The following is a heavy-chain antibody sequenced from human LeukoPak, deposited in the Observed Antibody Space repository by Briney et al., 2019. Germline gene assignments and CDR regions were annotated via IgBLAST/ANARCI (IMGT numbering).Heavy chain of an antibody. CDR1: GFTFAGYG. J-gene: IGHJ6*04. V-gene: IGHV3-21*01. Sequence: PGGSLRLSCAASGFTFAGYGMSWVRQAPGKGLEWVSAISGSGSTYIYYADSVKGRFTVSRDNAKNSLYLQMNSLRAEDTAVYYCAELGITMIGGVWGKGTTVTISS. D-gene: IGHD3-10*02. CDR3: AELGITMIGGV. CDR2: ISGSGSTYI.